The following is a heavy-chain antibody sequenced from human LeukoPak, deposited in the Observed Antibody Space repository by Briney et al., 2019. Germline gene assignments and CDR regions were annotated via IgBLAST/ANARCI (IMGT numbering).Heavy chain of an antibody. CDR1: GGSISSSTYY. CDR2: IYYSGST. D-gene: IGHD1-1*01. V-gene: IGHV4-61*01. J-gene: IGHJ5*02. Sequence: SETLSLTCTVSGGSISSSTYYWSWIRQPPGKGLEWIGYIYYSGSTNYNPSLKSRVTISVDTSKSQFSLKLSSVTAADTAVYYCARHGTPGTNLNWFDPWGQGTLVTVSS. CDR3: ARHGTPGTNLNWFDP.